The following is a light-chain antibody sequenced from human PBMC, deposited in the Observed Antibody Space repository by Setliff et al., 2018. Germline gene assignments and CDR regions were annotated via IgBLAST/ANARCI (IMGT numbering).Light chain of an antibody. CDR3: SSYAGSNNFPYV. CDR1: SSDVGGYNY. V-gene: IGLV2-8*01. J-gene: IGLJ1*01. Sequence: QSALTQPPSASGSPRQSVTISCTGTSSDVGGYNYVSWYQRHPGKAPKLMIYEVSKRPSGVPDRLSGSKSGNTASLTVSGLQAEDEADYYCSSYAGSNNFPYVFGTGTKVTVL. CDR2: EVS.